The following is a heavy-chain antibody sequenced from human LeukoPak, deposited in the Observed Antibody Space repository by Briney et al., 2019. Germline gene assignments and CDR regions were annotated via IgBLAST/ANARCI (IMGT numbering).Heavy chain of an antibody. Sequence: GGSLRLSCVASGLTIRNAYMTWVRQAPGKGLEWVGRIRSKTDGGTTEYAAPVRGRFTISRDDSENTLYLQMNSLQIEDTAVYYCSSWGPTPGDSSDDFWGQGTLVTVSS. V-gene: IGHV3-15*01. J-gene: IGHJ4*02. CDR3: SSWGPTPGDSSDDF. D-gene: IGHD6-6*01. CDR1: GLTIRNAY. CDR2: IRSKTDGGTT.